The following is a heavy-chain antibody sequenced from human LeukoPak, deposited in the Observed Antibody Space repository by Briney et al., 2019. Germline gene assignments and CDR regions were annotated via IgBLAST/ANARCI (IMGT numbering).Heavy chain of an antibody. Sequence: SETLSLTCTVSGGSISSYYWSWIRQPPGKGLEWIGYIYYSGSTNYNPSLRSRVTISVDTSKNQLSLKLSSVTAADTAVYYCARTQDILTGYYSRSPMWYFDYWGQGTLVTVSS. CDR3: ARTQDILTGYYSRSPMWYFDY. V-gene: IGHV4-59*01. CDR1: GGSISSYY. J-gene: IGHJ4*02. D-gene: IGHD3-9*01. CDR2: IYYSGST.